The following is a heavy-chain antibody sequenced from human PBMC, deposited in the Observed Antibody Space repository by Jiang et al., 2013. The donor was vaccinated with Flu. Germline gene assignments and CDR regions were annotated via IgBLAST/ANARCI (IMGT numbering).Heavy chain of an antibody. CDR2: VSDLRGT. V-gene: IGHV4-34*01. Sequence: LLKPSETLSLSCGVYGGSFSDYYWSWIRQPPGKGLEWIGEVSDLRGTNYNPALRSRVTISLDSSKKEISLEVTSVTAADTGVYYCARGWAVSFQYTNFDGGSDGMDVWGQGTTVTVSS. CDR1: GGSFSDYY. J-gene: IGHJ6*02. D-gene: IGHD3-16*01. CDR3: ARGWAVSFQYTNFDGGSDGMDV.